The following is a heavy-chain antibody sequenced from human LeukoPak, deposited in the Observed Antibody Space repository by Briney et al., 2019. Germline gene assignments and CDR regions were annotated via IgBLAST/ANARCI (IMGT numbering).Heavy chain of an antibody. J-gene: IGHJ5*02. Sequence: SVKVSCKASGGTFSSYAISWVRQAPGQGLEWMGGIIPIFGTANYAQKFQGRVTITTDESTSTAYMELSSLRSEDTAVYYCATTALLWFGEPNWFDPWGQGTLVTVSS. D-gene: IGHD3-10*01. CDR1: GGTFSSYA. CDR2: IIPIFGTA. V-gene: IGHV1-69*05. CDR3: ATTALLWFGEPNWFDP.